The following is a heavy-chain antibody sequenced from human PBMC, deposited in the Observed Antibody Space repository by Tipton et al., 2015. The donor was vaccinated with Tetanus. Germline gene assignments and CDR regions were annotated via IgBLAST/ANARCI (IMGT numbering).Heavy chain of an antibody. J-gene: IGHJ1*01. CDR2: IHYSGNT. D-gene: IGHD3-3*01. V-gene: IGHV4-31*03. Sequence: TLSLTCSVSGGSISSSDHYWGWIRQHPGKGLEWIGYIHYSGNTFYKPSLKSRVTISVDTSKKQFSLKMTSVTAADTAVYYCARTSGYMYSDTWGQGTLVTVSS. CDR3: ARTSGYMYSDT. CDR1: GGSISSSDHY.